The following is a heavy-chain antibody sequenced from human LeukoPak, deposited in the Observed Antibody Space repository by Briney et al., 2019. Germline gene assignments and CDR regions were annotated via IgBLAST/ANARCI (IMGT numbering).Heavy chain of an antibody. V-gene: IGHV1-24*01. Sequence: ASVKVSCKVSGYTLTELSMHWVRQAPGKGLEWMGGFDPEDGETIYAQKFQGRVTMTEDTSTDTPYMELSSLRSEDTAVYYCATDLRGGSYQRPFDYWGQGTLVTVSS. CDR2: FDPEDGET. CDR1: GYTLTELS. D-gene: IGHD1-26*01. J-gene: IGHJ4*02. CDR3: ATDLRGGSYQRPFDY.